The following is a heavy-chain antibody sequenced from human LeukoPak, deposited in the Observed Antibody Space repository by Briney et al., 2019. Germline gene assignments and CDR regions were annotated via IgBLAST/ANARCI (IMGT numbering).Heavy chain of an antibody. CDR2: INSDGSTT. Sequence: GGSLRLSCAASGFTFSSYWMHWVRQAPGKGLVWVSRINSDGSTTSYADSVKGRFTMSRDNAKNTLYLQMNSLRAEDTAVYYCASGYYYGSGSPDYWGQGTLVTVSA. D-gene: IGHD3-10*01. V-gene: IGHV3-74*01. CDR3: ASGYYYGSGSPDY. J-gene: IGHJ4*02. CDR1: GFTFSSYW.